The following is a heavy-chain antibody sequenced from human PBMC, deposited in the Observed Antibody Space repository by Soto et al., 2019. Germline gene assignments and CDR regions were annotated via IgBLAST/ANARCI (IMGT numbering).Heavy chain of an antibody. V-gene: IGHV3-30-3*01. J-gene: IGHJ4*02. CDR3: ATGLLGYSGSDPY. CDR1: GFTFSKYT. CDR2: ISYDGTTK. D-gene: IGHD6-13*01. Sequence: GGSLRLSFAASGFTFSKYTMHWVRQAPGKGLEWVAVISYDGTTKYYADSVKGRFTISRDNSKNTLFLQMNSLRAEDTAVYFSATGLLGYSGSDPYWGQGTLVTVSS.